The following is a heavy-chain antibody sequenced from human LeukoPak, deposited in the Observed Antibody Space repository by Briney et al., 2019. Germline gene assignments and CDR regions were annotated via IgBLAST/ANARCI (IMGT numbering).Heavy chain of an antibody. CDR3: ARGGGYTYGSFDY. CDR1: GYTFTNNY. D-gene: IGHD5-18*01. J-gene: IGHJ4*02. CDR2: INPSGGGT. Sequence: GASVKVSSKASGYTFTNNYMHWVRQAPGQGLEWMGIINPSGGGTGYAQKFQGSITMTRDTSTSTVYMELSSLRSEDTAVYYCARGGGYTYGSFDYWGQGTLVTVSS. V-gene: IGHV1-46*01.